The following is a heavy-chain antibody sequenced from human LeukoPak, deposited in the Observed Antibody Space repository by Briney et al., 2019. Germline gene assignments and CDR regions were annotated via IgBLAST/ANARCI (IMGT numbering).Heavy chain of an antibody. V-gene: IGHV4-39*07. CDR2: IYYGRST. CDR3: ARDSHDSSGYRLDV. CDR1: GGSITSNNYY. Sequence: PSETLSLTCTVSGGSITSNNYYWGWIRQPPGKGLEYIGSIYYGRSTYINPSLKSRVTISVDTSKNQFSLKLSSVTAADTAVYYCARDSHDSSGYRLDVWGQGTTVTVSS. J-gene: IGHJ6*02. D-gene: IGHD3-22*01.